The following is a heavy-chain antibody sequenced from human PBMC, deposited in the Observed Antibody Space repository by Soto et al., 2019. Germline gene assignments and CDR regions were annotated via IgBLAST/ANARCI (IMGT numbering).Heavy chain of an antibody. D-gene: IGHD6-13*01. V-gene: IGHV1-18*01. J-gene: IGHJ6*02. CDR3: ARGIGIHSSRDYDYGMAV. Sequence: QVPLVQSGAEVKKPGASVKVSCKASGYTFTSYGISWVRQAPGQGLEWMGWISAYNGNTNYAQKLQGRVTMTTDTVKSTASMDRSSLCCDDTAGNYCARGIGIHSSRDYDYGMAVWGRGTT. CDR1: GYTFTSYG. CDR2: ISAYNGNT.